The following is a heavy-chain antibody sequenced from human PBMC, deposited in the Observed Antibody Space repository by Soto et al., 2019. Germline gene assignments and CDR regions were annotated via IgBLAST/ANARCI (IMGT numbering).Heavy chain of an antibody. CDR2: INYSGRT. CDR1: GGSISTYY. J-gene: IGHJ4*02. CDR3: ARYAGSSWFDY. Sequence: DTLSLTCTVSGGSISTYYWSWIRQPPGKGLEWIGYINYSGRTNYNPSLKSRVTMSLDTSKNQFSLKLRSVTAADTALFYCARYAGSSWFDYWGQGTLVTVSS. V-gene: IGHV4-59*01. D-gene: IGHD6-13*01.